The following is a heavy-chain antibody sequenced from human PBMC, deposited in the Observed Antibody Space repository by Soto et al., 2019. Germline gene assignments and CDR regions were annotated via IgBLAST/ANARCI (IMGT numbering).Heavy chain of an antibody. CDR3: ARQTTGDINYYEADAFDI. CDR1: GGSTSSSSYY. J-gene: IGHJ3*02. V-gene: IGHV4-39*01. Sequence: SETLSLTCTVSGGSTSSSSYYWGWIRQPPGKGLEWLGSIYHRGSTYYNPSLKSRVTISVDTSKNQFSLKLSGVTAADTAVYYCARQTTGDINYYEADAFDIWGQGTMVTVSS. D-gene: IGHD3-3*01. CDR2: IYHRGST.